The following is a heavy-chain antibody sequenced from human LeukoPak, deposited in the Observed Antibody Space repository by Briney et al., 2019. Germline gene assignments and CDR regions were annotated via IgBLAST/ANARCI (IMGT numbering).Heavy chain of an antibody. Sequence: SETLSLTCAVSGYSISSGYYWGWIRQSPGKGLEWIGSISHGGSAYYTPSLRSRVTMSVDTSKNQFFLKLSSVTAADTAVYYCATSDSGSIFGVVISFWGQGTLVTLSS. CDR2: ISHGGSA. D-gene: IGHD3-3*01. V-gene: IGHV4-38-2*01. CDR3: ATSDSGSIFGVVISF. J-gene: IGHJ4*02. CDR1: GYSISSGYY.